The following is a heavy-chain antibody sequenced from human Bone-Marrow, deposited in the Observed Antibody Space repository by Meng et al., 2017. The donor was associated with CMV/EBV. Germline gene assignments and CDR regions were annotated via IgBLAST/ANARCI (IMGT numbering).Heavy chain of an antibody. V-gene: IGHV3-30*02. CDR3: AKDQLLFGGPNAYFDD. CDR2: IRHDGSNK. CDR1: GFTFSRYW. D-gene: IGHD3-16*01. J-gene: IGHJ4*02. Sequence: GESLKISCAASGFTFSRYWMSWVRQAPGKGLEWVAFIRHDGSNKFYGDSVKGRFTISRDNSKNTLYLQMNSLRAEETAIYYCAKDQLLFGGPNAYFDDWGQGTLVTVSS.